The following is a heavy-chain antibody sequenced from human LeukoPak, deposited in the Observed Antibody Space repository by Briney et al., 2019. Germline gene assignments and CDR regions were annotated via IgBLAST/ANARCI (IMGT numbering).Heavy chain of an antibody. Sequence: PGRSLRLSCAASGFTFDDYAMHWVRQAPGKGLEWVSGISWNSGSIGYADSVKGRFTISRDNAKNSLYLQMNSLRAEDTAVYYCARDRATSRNWFDPWGQGTLVTVSS. J-gene: IGHJ5*02. CDR2: ISWNSGSI. V-gene: IGHV3-9*01. CDR1: GFTFDDYA. CDR3: ARDRATSRNWFDP. D-gene: IGHD1-1*01.